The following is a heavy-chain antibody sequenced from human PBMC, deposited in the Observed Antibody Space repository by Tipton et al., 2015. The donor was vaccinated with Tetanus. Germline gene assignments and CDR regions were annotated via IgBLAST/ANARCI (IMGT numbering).Heavy chain of an antibody. Sequence: LRLSCTVSGGSISSSSFYWGWIRQPPGKELEWIGSIYYSGSTYYNPSLKSRVTISVDTSKNQFSLQLAFVTAADTAIYYCARKRIEAFYYHGLDVWGPGTTVTVSS. CDR3: ARKRIEAFYYHGLDV. CDR2: IYYSGST. CDR1: GGSISSSSFY. J-gene: IGHJ6*02. V-gene: IGHV4-39*07. D-gene: IGHD2-21*01.